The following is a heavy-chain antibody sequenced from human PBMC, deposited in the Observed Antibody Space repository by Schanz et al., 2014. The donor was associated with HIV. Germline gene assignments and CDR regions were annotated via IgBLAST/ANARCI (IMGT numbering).Heavy chain of an antibody. Sequence: EVHLVESGGGLVQPGGSLRLSCAVSGFTITSYGMSWVRQAPGKGLEWVSSISGRATTTYYAESVKGRFTISRHNSENTLYLQMNNLNAGDTALYYCAKHTARHQLLYLDSWGPGTRVTVSS. V-gene: IGHV3-23*04. CDR1: GFTITSYG. CDR2: ISGRATTT. J-gene: IGHJ5*01. CDR3: AKHTARHQLLYLDS. D-gene: IGHD2-2*02.